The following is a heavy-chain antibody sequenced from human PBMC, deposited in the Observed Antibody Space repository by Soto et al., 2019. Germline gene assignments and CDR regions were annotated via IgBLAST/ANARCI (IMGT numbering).Heavy chain of an antibody. J-gene: IGHJ4*01. CDR3: ARDPSRDGYNPPILYYFDY. D-gene: IGHD5-12*01. CDR2: VYHSGTT. CDR1: GASIGTNNW. Sequence: PSETLSLTCAVSGASIGTNNWWSWVRQPPGKGLEWIGEVYHSGTTNCNPSLKGRFTISRDNSKNTLYLQMNSLRAEDTAVYYCARDPSRDGYNPPILYYFDYWGQGTLVTVSS. V-gene: IGHV4-4*02.